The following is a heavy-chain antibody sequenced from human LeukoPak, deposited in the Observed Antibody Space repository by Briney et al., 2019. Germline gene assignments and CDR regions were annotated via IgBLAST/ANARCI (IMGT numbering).Heavy chain of an antibody. Sequence: GGSLRLSCAASGFTFSSYWMSWVRRAPGKGLEWVASIKQDGSEKYYVDSVKGRFTISRDNAKNSLYLQVNSLRAEDTALYYCARAPGEGWFDPWGQGTLVTVSS. CDR3: ARAPGEGWFDP. CDR1: GFTFSSYW. CDR2: IKQDGSEK. J-gene: IGHJ5*02. V-gene: IGHV3-7*01. D-gene: IGHD4-17*01.